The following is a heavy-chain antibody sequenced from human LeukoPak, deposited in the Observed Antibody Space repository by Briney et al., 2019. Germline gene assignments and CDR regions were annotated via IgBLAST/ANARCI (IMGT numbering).Heavy chain of an antibody. V-gene: IGHV3-11*01. J-gene: IGHJ4*02. D-gene: IGHD5-12*01. CDR3: ASGNGGYVSGYFDY. Sequence: PGGSLRLSCAASGFTVSSNYMSWVRQAPGKGLEWVSYISSSGSTIYYADSVKGRFTISRDNAKNSLYLQMNSLRAEDTAVYYCASGNGGYVSGYFDYWGQGTLVTVSS. CDR1: GFTVSSNY. CDR2: ISSSGSTI.